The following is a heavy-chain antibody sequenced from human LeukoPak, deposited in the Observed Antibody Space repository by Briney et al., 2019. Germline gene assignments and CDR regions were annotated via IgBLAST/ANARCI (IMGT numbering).Heavy chain of an antibody. CDR1: GFTFGDYA. CDR3: TRESGWADYKNHAFNI. D-gene: IGHD4-11*01. Sequence: QPGRSLRLSCTASGFTFGDYAMNWFRQAPGQGLDWVSFIRSKNHGRTTEYAASVKGRFHISRDDSNSIAYLQMDSLKIEDTAVYYCTRESGWADYKNHAFNIWGQGTMVTVSS. CDR2: IRSKNHGRTT. V-gene: IGHV3-49*03. J-gene: IGHJ3*02.